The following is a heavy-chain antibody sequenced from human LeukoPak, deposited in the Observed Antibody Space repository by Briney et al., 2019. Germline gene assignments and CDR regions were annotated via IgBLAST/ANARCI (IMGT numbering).Heavy chain of an antibody. D-gene: IGHD4-17*01. J-gene: IGHJ4*02. V-gene: IGHV1-18*01. CDR1: GGTFSSYA. CDR2: ISAYNGNT. Sequence: GASVKVSCKASGGTFSSYAISWVRQAPGQGLEWMGWISAYNGNTNYAQKLQGRVTMTTDTSTSTAYMELRSLRSDDTAVYYCARDPLGNYGDYSWGQGTLVTVSS. CDR3: ARDPLGNYGDYS.